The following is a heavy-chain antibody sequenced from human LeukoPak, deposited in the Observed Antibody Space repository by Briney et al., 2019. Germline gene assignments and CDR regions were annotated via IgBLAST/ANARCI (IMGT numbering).Heavy chain of an antibody. D-gene: IGHD6-13*01. J-gene: IGHJ4*02. CDR1: GASFSDYY. Sequence: PSETLSLTCAVYGASFSDYYWSWIRRPPGKGLEWIGEINHSGSTNYNPSLKSRVTISVDTSKNQFSLKLSSVTAADTAVYYCARLHSSSWYPFDYWGQRSLVTVSS. CDR2: INHSGST. V-gene: IGHV4-34*01. CDR3: ARLHSSSWYPFDY.